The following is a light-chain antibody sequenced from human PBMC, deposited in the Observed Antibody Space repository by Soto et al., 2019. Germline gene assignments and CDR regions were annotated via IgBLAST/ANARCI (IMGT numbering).Light chain of an antibody. Sequence: DIQLTQSPSFLSASVGDRVTITCRASQGISSYLAWYQQKPGKAPNLLIYTSSNLLSGVPSRFSGSGSGTEFTLTISSLQPEDFATYYCQQLNSYPHSFGQGTRLEIK. CDR3: QQLNSYPHS. CDR1: QGISSY. V-gene: IGKV1-9*01. CDR2: TSS. J-gene: IGKJ5*01.